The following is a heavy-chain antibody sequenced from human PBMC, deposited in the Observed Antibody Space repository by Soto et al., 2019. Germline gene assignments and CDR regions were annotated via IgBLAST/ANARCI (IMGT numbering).Heavy chain of an antibody. CDR3: TRSTNWNSEYYFDY. V-gene: IGHV2-70*01. CDR2: IDWEEEK. CDR1: GFSLSRKGMS. D-gene: IGHD1-7*01. J-gene: IGHJ4*02. Sequence: SGPTLVNPKQTLILTCAFSGFSLSRKGMSVSWIRQPPGKALEFLALIDWEEEKFSSPSLRTRLTVSKDTSKSQVVLTLTNVEPADTATYYCTRSTNWNSEYYFDYWGQRNLVTVSS.